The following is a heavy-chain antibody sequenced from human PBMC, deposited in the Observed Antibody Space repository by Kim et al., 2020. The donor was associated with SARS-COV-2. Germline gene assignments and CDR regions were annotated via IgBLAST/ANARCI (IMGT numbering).Heavy chain of an antibody. J-gene: IGHJ5*02. CDR3: AKPLYFYGDYARGIGS. D-gene: IGHD4-17*01. CDR2: ISFDGNNK. V-gene: IGHV3-30*18. CDR1: GFTFSSYA. Sequence: GESLKISCAASGFTFSSYAMHWVRQAPGRGLEWVAFISFDGNNKLYAESVKGRFTISRDNSKHTLFLHLTSLRREDAAVYYCAKPLYFYGDYARGIGSWGQGTRVVVSS.